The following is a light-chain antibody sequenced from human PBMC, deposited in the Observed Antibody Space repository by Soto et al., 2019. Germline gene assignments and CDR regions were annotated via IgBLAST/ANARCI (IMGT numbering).Light chain of an antibody. CDR1: SSDDGASEY. CDR3: LSHSGSSNV. Sequence: QSARTQPPSASGSPGQSVAISCTGTSSDDGASEYVSWYQQHSGKAPKLLLYEVNKRPSGVPDRFSGSKSGNTASLTVSALQADDEADYYCLSHSGSSNVLGTGTKLTVL. V-gene: IGLV2-8*01. J-gene: IGLJ1*01. CDR2: EVN.